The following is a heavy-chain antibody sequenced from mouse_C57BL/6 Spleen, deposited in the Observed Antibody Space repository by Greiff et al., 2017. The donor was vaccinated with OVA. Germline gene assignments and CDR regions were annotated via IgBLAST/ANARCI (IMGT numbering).Heavy chain of an antibody. J-gene: IGHJ2*01. D-gene: IGHD3-2*02. CDR3: ASSGAAHDSFDY. CDR2: INPGSGGT. CDR1: GYAFTNSL. V-gene: IGHV1-54*01. Sequence: QVQLQQSGAELVRPGSSVKVSCKASGYAFTNSLIEWVKQRPGQGLEWIGVINPGSGGTNYNEKFKGKATLTADKSSSTAYMQLSSLTSEESVVYFCASSGAAHDSFDYWGQGTTLTVSS.